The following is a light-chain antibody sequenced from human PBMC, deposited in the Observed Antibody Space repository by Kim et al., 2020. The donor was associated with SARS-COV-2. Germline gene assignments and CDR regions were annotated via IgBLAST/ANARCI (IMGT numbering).Light chain of an antibody. CDR1: QRISSY. CDR3: QQTYSTSIT. J-gene: IGKJ5*01. CDR2: AAS. V-gene: IGKV1-39*01. Sequence: ESVEDRVTITCRTSQRISSYLNWYQEKPGKAPKLLIYAASSLQSGVPSRFSGSGSGTDFTLTISSLQPEDFATYYCQQTYSTSITFGQGTRLEIK.